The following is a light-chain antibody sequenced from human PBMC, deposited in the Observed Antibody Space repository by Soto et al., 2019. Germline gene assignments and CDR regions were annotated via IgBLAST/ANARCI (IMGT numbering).Light chain of an antibody. CDR2: DAS. Sequence: EIVLTQSPATLSLSPGERATLSCRASQSVSSSLAWFQQKPGQAPRLLIYDASNRATAIPSRFSGSGSGTDFTLTIRSLEPEEFAVYYCQQRSNWPHTFGQGTKLEIK. CDR1: QSVSSS. J-gene: IGKJ2*01. V-gene: IGKV3-11*01. CDR3: QQRSNWPHT.